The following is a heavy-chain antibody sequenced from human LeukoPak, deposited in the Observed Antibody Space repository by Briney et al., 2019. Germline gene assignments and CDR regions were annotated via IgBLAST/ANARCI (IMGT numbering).Heavy chain of an antibody. CDR1: GGSITGYY. V-gene: IGHV4-4*07. Sequence: SETLSLTCTVSGGSITGYYWNWIRQPAGQGLEWLGRVYSSGVGNYNPSLTSRVTMSVDTSKNQFSLKLTSLTAADTAVYYCAREEFLHEIDSSGYFVYWGQGTLVAVSS. D-gene: IGHD3-22*01. J-gene: IGHJ4*02. CDR3: AREEFLHEIDSSGYFVY. CDR2: VYSSGVG.